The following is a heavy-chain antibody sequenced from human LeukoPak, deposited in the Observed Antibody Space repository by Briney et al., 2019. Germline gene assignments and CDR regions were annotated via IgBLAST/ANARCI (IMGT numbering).Heavy chain of an antibody. CDR2: IYSGGST. V-gene: IGHV3-53*05. J-gene: IGHJ5*02. Sequence: GGSLRLSCAASGFTVRSDYMSWVRQAPGKGLEWVSGIYSGGSTYYADSVKGRFTISRDKAKNTVDVQMNSLRFEDTAMYYCARNWFDPWGQGTLVTVSS. CDR3: ARNWFDP. CDR1: GFTVRSDY.